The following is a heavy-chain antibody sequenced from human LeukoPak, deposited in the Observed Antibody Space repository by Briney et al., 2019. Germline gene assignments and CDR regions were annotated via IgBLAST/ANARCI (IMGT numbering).Heavy chain of an antibody. V-gene: IGHV1-2*02. CDR1: GYTFTGSY. CDR2: INPNSGGT. J-gene: IGHJ4*02. D-gene: IGHD3-10*01. Sequence: ASVKVSCKASGYTFTGSYMHWVRQAPGQGLEWMGWINPNSGGTNYAQKFQGRVTMTRDTSISTAYMELSRLRSDDTAVYYCARDEDYYGSGSYYNGVDYWGQGTLVTVSS. CDR3: ARDEDYYGSGSYYNGVDY.